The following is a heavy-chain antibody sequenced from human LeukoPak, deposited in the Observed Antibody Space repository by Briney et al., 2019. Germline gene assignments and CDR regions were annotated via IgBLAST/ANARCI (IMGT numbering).Heavy chain of an antibody. CDR3: ARDSLLRLRFLEWTRTGGYYFDY. Sequence: GGSLRLSCAASGFTFDDYGMSWVRQSPGGGREWVSGINWNGDSTGYADSVKGRCTISRDNDKNSLYLQMNSLRAEDTAVYYCARDSLLRLRFLEWTRTGGYYFDYWGQGTLVTVSS. D-gene: IGHD3-3*01. CDR1: GFTFDDYG. CDR2: INWNGDST. J-gene: IGHJ4*02. V-gene: IGHV3-20*04.